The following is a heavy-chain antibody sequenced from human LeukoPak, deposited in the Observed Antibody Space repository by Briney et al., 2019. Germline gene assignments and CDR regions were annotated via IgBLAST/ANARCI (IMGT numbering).Heavy chain of an antibody. CDR2: ITGSGGTT. Sequence: PGGSLRLSCAASGFTFRSYAINWVRQAPGKGLEWVSGITGSGGTTFYAGSVRGRFTISRDNFKNTVYLQMNSLRAEDTAIYYCAKEGFSDSNGAFDSWGQGALVTVSS. V-gene: IGHV3-23*01. J-gene: IGHJ4*02. D-gene: IGHD2-8*01. CDR1: GFTFRSYA. CDR3: AKEGFSDSNGAFDS.